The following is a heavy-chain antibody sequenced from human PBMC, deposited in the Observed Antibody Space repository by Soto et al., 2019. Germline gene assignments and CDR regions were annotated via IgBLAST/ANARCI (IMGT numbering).Heavy chain of an antibody. Sequence: SETVSLTCTVSGGSVSSGDYFWSWLRQSPGKRLEWIAYIYYSGSTNYNPSLKSRATISVDTSKSQVSLTLTSMTAADAALYYCARSPNYYYYGFDVWGQGTAVTVSS. CDR2: IYYSGST. V-gene: IGHV4-61*08. J-gene: IGHJ6*02. CDR1: GGSVSSGDYF. CDR3: ARSPNYYYYGFDV. D-gene: IGHD3-10*01.